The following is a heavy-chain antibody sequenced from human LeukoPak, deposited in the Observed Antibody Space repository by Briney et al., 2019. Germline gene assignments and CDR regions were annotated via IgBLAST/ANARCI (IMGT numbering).Heavy chain of an antibody. CDR1: GGTFSSYA. D-gene: IGHD2-15*01. CDR3: ARDHCSGGTCLGGH. Sequence: SVKVSCKASGGTFSSYAISWVRQAPGQGLEWMGGIIPIFGTANYAQKFQGRVTITADESTSTAYMELSSLRSDDTAVYYCARDHCSGGTCLGGHWGQGTLVTVSS. CDR2: IIPIFGTA. J-gene: IGHJ4*02. V-gene: IGHV1-69*13.